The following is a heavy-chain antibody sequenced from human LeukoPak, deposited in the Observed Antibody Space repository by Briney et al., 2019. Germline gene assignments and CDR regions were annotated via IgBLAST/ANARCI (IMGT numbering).Heavy chain of an antibody. J-gene: IGHJ4*02. Sequence: GGSLRLSCAASGFTFSGSAMHWVRQASGKGLEWVGRIRSKANSYATAYAASVKGRFTISRDDSKNTAYLQMNSLKTEDTAVYYCTRNPYDSSGYYYNDYWGQGTLVTVSS. CDR3: TRNPYDSSGYYYNDY. D-gene: IGHD3-22*01. V-gene: IGHV3-73*01. CDR1: GFTFSGSA. CDR2: IRSKANSYAT.